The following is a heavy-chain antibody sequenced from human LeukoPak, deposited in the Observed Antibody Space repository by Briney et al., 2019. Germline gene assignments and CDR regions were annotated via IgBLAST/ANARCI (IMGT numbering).Heavy chain of an antibody. CDR2: ISYDGSNK. Sequence: GRSLRLSCAASGFTFSSYAMHWVRQAPGKGLEWVAVISYDGSNKYYADSVKGRFTISRDNSKNTLYLQMNSLRAEDTAVYYCAREWIQLWLHAFDIWGQGTVVTVSS. V-gene: IGHV3-30-3*01. CDR1: GFTFSSYA. J-gene: IGHJ3*02. D-gene: IGHD5-18*01. CDR3: AREWIQLWLHAFDI.